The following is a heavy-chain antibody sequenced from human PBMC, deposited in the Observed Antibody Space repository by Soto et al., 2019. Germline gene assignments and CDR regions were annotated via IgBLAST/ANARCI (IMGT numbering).Heavy chain of an antibody. D-gene: IGHD3-16*02. Sequence: GGSLGLSCAASGFTFSSYGMHWVRQAPGKGLVWVSRINSDGSSTSYADSVKGRFTISRDNAKNTLYLQMNSLRAEDTAVYYCARVVPMITFGGVIDTLIDYWGQGTLVTVSS. CDR2: INSDGSST. CDR3: ARVVPMITFGGVIDTLIDY. V-gene: IGHV3-74*01. CDR1: GFTFSSYG. J-gene: IGHJ4*02.